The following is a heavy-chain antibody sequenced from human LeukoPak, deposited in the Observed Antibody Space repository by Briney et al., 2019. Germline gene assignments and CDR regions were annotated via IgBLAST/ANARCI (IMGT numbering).Heavy chain of an antibody. J-gene: IGHJ4*02. D-gene: IGHD1-26*01. CDR2: IDGSGGRT. CDR1: GFTFTSYA. V-gene: IGHV3-23*01. CDR3: ARDFGERVGATDH. Sequence: GGSLRLSCAASGFTFTSYAMSWVRQAPGKGLEWVSTIDGSGGRTYYADSVKGRFTISRDNSKNTLYLQMNSLRAEDTAVYYCARDFGERVGATDHWGQGTLVTVSS.